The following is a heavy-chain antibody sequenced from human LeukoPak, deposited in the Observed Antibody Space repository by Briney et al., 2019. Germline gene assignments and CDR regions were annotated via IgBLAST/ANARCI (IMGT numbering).Heavy chain of an antibody. CDR1: GFTFSSYS. CDR3: AKEGPRWVAATHRYYGMDV. Sequence: GRSLRLSCAASGFTFSSYSMHWVRQAPGKGLEWVAVISYDGSNKYYADSVKGRFTISRDNSKNTLYLQMNSLRAEDTAVYYCAKEGPRWVAATHRYYGMDVWGQGTTVTVSS. J-gene: IGHJ6*02. V-gene: IGHV3-30*18. CDR2: ISYDGSNK. D-gene: IGHD2-15*01.